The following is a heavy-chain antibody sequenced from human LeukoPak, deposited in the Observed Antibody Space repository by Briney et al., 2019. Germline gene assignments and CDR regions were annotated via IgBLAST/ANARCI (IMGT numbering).Heavy chain of an antibody. D-gene: IGHD6-19*01. V-gene: IGHV3-11*01. CDR2: ISSSGSTI. CDR1: GFTFSDYY. Sequence: GGSLRLSCAASGFTFSDYYMSWIRQAPGKGLEWVSYISSSGSTIYYADSVKGRFTISRDNAKNSLYLQMNSLRAEDTAVYYCARDYLYSSGWYRGNLFDYWGQGTLVTVSS. J-gene: IGHJ4*02. CDR3: ARDYLYSSGWYRGNLFDY.